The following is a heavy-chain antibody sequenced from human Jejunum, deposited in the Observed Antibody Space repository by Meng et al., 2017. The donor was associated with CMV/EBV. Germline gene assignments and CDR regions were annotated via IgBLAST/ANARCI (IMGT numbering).Heavy chain of an antibody. Sequence: ASGFSISDHYLDWVRQAPGKGLEWVGRTKDKTESFIIEYAASVKGRFTISRDDSQNSLYLHMNSLKTEDTAVYYCARDNSNWTFDFWGRGTLVTVSS. V-gene: IGHV3-72*01. J-gene: IGHJ2*01. CDR2: TKDKTESFII. CDR1: GFSISDHY. CDR3: ARDNSNWTFDF. D-gene: IGHD2/OR15-2a*01.